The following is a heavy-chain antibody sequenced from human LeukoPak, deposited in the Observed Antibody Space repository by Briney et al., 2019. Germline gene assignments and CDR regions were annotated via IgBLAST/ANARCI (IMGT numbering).Heavy chain of an antibody. J-gene: IGHJ5*02. D-gene: IGHD3-3*01. Sequence: GGSLRLSCAASGFTFSTYAMRWVRQAPGEGLEWVSAILGSGSYTYYADSVKGRFTISRDNSKNTLYLQMNSLRAEDTAVYYCARANYDFWSAQGNWFDPWGQGTLVTVSS. CDR2: ILGSGSYT. CDR3: ARANYDFWSAQGNWFDP. CDR1: GFTFSTYA. V-gene: IGHV3-23*01.